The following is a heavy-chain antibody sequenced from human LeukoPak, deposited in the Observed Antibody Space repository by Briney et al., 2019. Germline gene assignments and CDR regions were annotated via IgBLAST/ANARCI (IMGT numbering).Heavy chain of an antibody. CDR1: GYTFTSYA. D-gene: IGHD3-22*01. Sequence: VASVKVSCKASGYTFTSYAMNWVRQAPGQGLEWMGWINTNTGNPTYAQGFTGRFVFSLDTPVSTAYLQISSLKAEDTAVYYCARGLDSSGYYYFLGREWASDDAFDIWGQGTMVTVSS. J-gene: IGHJ3*02. CDR3: ARGLDSSGYYYFLGREWASDDAFDI. CDR2: INTNTGNP. V-gene: IGHV7-4-1*02.